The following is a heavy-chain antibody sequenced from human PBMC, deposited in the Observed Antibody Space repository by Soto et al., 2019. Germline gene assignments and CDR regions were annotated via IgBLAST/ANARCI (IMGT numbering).Heavy chain of an antibody. Sequence: PGGSLRLSCAASGFTFSSYAMHWVRQAPGKGLEWVAVISYDGSNKYYADSVKGRFTISRDNSKNTLYLQMNSLRAEDTAVYYCARAAGTVFYYYYGMDVWGQGTTVTVSS. CDR1: GFTFSSYA. V-gene: IGHV3-30-3*01. D-gene: IGHD6-13*01. CDR3: ARAAGTVFYYYYGMDV. J-gene: IGHJ6*02. CDR2: ISYDGSNK.